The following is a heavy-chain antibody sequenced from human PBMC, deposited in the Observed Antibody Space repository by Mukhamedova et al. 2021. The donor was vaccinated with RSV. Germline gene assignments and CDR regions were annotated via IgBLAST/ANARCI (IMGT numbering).Heavy chain of an antibody. Sequence: NTNYNPSLKSRVTISVDTSKNQFSLKLSSVTAADTAVYYCARDGHSSGWYEENWFDPWGQGTLVTVSS. J-gene: IGHJ5*02. V-gene: IGHV4-34*01. CDR3: ARDGHSSGWYEENWFDP. CDR2: NT. D-gene: IGHD6-19*01.